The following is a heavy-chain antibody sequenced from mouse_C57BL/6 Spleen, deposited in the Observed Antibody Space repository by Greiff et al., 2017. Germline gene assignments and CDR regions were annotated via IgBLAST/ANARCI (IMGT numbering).Heavy chain of an antibody. CDR1: GYAFSSSW. Sequence: QVQLKQSGPELVKPGASVKISCKASGYAFSSSWMNWVKQRPGKGLEWIGRIYPGDGDTNYNGKFKGKATLTADKSSSTAYMQLSSLTSEDSAVYFCAREVAYSNKGGYFDYWGQGTTLTVSS. CDR3: AREVAYSNKGGYFDY. CDR2: IYPGDGDT. D-gene: IGHD2-5*01. J-gene: IGHJ2*01. V-gene: IGHV1-82*01.